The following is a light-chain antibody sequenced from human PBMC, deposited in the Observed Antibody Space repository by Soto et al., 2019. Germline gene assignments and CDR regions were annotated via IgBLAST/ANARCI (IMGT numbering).Light chain of an antibody. V-gene: IGKV3-11*01. CDR1: QSVSTV. CDR2: DAS. CDR3: QQRSNWPPSIT. J-gene: IGKJ5*01. Sequence: EIVLTQSPGTLSLSPGERATLSCRASQSVSTVLAWYQQKPGQSPRLLIYDASIRATGIPARFSGSGSGTDFTLTISSLEPEDFAVYYCQQRSNWPPSITFGQGTRLEI.